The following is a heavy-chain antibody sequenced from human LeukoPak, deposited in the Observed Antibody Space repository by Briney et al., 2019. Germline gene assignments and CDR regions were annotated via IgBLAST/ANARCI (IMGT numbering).Heavy chain of an antibody. D-gene: IGHD3-10*01. CDR1: GGTFSSYA. CDR2: IIPIFGTA. Sequence: GASVKVSCKASGGTFSSYAISWVRQAPGQGLEWMGGIIPIFGTANYAQKFQGRVTITADESTSTAYMELSSLRSEDTAVYYCARGWAIWFGELKFDYWGQGTLVTVSS. V-gene: IGHV1-69*13. J-gene: IGHJ4*02. CDR3: ARGWAIWFGELKFDY.